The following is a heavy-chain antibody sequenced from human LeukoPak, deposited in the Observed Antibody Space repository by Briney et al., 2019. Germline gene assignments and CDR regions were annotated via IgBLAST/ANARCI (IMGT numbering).Heavy chain of an antibody. J-gene: IGHJ5*02. Sequence: SVKVSCKASGGTFSGYAISWVRQAPGQGLEWMGGIIPIFGTANYAQKFQGRVTITTDESTSTAYMELSSLRSEDTAVYYCARDAGYYDSSGYYPWGQGTLVTVSS. V-gene: IGHV1-69*05. D-gene: IGHD3-22*01. CDR2: IIPIFGTA. CDR3: ARDAGYYDSSGYYP. CDR1: GGTFSGYA.